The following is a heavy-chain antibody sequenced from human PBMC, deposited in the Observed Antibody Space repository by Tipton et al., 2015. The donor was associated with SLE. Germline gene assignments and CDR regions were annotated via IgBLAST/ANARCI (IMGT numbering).Heavy chain of an antibody. CDR2: INHSGST. V-gene: IGHV4-34*01. CDR3: ARSSWYRGTYYYYMDV. CDR1: GGSFSGYY. D-gene: IGHD1-1*01. Sequence: TLSLTCAVYGGSFSGYYWSWIRQPPGKGLGWIGEINHSGSTNYNPSLKSRVTISVDTSKNQFSLKLSSVTAADTAVYYCARSSWYRGTYYYYMDVWGTGTTVTVPS. J-gene: IGHJ6*03.